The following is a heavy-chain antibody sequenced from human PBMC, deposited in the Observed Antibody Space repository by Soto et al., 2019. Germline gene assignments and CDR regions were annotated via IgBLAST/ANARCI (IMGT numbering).Heavy chain of an antibody. V-gene: IGHV4-30-4*02. CDR3: ARVPSPFDFYYAMDV. J-gene: IGHJ6*02. Sequence: SETLSLTCAVSGDSIGSGDHYWSWIRQPPGKGLEWLGYIYHTGSTYYNPSLKSRLTISVDKSKNQFSLKLNSVTAADTAVYFCARVPSPFDFYYAMDVWGQGTTVTVSS. CDR2: IYHTGST. D-gene: IGHD3-16*01. CDR1: GDSIGSGDHY.